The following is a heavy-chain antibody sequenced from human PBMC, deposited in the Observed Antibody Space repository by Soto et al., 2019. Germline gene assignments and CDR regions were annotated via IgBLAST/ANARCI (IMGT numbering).Heavy chain of an antibody. D-gene: IGHD3-3*01. Sequence: GGSLRLSCAASGFTVSSNYMSWVRQAPGKGLEWVSVIYSGGSTYYADSVKGRFTISRDNSKNTLYLQMNSLRAEDTAVYYCASSVFDVFGFDYWGQGTLVTVSS. V-gene: IGHV3-66*01. CDR3: ASSVFDVFGFDY. CDR2: IYSGGST. J-gene: IGHJ4*02. CDR1: GFTVSSNY.